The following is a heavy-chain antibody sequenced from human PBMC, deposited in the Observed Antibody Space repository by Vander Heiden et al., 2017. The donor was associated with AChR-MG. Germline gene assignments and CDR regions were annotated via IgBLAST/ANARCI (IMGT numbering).Heavy chain of an antibody. V-gene: IGHV3-49*05. J-gene: IGHJ4*02. CDR2: IRNKAYGETT. Sequence: ELQLVESGGGLVKPGRSLRLSCTASGFSFGDYAMSWFRQAPGKGLEWVGFIRNKAYGETTEYAASVEGRFTISRDDSKNIAYLQVNSLKTEDTALYFCTRYFTYGSGWAHPYYLDFWGQGTLVTVSS. CDR3: TRYFTYGSGWAHPYYLDF. D-gene: IGHD3-10*01. CDR1: GFSFGDYA.